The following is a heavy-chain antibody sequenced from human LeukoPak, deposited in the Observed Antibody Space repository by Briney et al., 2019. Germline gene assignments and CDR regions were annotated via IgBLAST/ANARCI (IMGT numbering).Heavy chain of an antibody. D-gene: IGHD5-18*01. Sequence: GSSVKVSCKASGGTFSSYAISWVRQATGQGLEWMGWMNPNSGNTGYAQKFQGRVTMTRNTSISTAYMELSSLRSEDTAVYYCSLHGYSYGTNYYDYWGQGTLATVSS. J-gene: IGHJ4*02. CDR2: MNPNSGNT. CDR1: GGTFSSYA. V-gene: IGHV1-8*02. CDR3: SLHGYSYGTNYYDY.